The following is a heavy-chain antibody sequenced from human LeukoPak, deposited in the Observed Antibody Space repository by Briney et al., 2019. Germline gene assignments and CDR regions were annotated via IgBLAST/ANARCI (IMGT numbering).Heavy chain of an antibody. CDR3: ARVLDDFWSGYRYYYYMDV. CDR1: GYTFTSYD. J-gene: IGHJ6*03. D-gene: IGHD3-3*01. CDR2: INPNSGGT. Sequence: GASVKVSCKASGYTFTSYDINWVRQAPGQGLEWMGWINPNSGGTNYAQKFQGRVTMTRDTSISTAYMELSRLRSDDTAVYYCARVLDDFWSGYRYYYYMDVWGKGTTVTVSS. V-gene: IGHV1-2*02.